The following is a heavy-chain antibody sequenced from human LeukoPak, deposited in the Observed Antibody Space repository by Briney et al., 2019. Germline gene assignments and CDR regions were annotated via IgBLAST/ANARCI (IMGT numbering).Heavy chain of an antibody. D-gene: IGHD1-26*01. Sequence: SETLSLTCAVYGGSFSGYYWSWVRQPPGKGLEWIGEINHSGRTNYNPSLKSRVTISVDTSKNQFSLKLSSVTAADTAVYYCAKGELQGHYYYYYMYVWGKGTPVTVSS. CDR1: GGSFSGYY. J-gene: IGHJ6*03. CDR3: AKGELQGHYYYYYMYV. V-gene: IGHV4-34*01. CDR2: INHSGRT.